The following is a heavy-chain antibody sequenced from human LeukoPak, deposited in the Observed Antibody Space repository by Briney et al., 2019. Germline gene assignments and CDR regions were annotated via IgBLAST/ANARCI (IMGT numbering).Heavy chain of an antibody. V-gene: IGHV1-2*02. CDR3: ARDRVVVGPYYFDY. CDR1: GYTFTGYY. J-gene: IGHJ4*02. D-gene: IGHD2-15*01. CDR2: INPNSGVT. Sequence: ASVKVSCKASGYTFTGYYLHWVRQALGQGLEWMAWINPNSGVTNYAQKFQGRVTMTRDTSTSTAYMELSRLTSDDTAVYFCARDRVVVGPYYFDYWGQGTLVTVSS.